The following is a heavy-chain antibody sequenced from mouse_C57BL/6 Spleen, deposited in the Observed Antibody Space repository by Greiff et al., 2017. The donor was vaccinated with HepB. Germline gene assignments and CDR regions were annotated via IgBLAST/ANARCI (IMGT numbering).Heavy chain of an antibody. D-gene: IGHD2-5*01. V-gene: IGHV5-17*01. CDR3: ARGGYSNYAMDY. Sequence: EVKVVESGGGLVKPGGSLKLSCAASGFTFSDYGMHWVRQAPEKGLEWVAYISSGSSTIYYADTVKGRFTISRDNAKNTLFLQMTSLRSEDTAMYYCARGGYSNYAMDYWGQGTPVTVSS. CDR2: ISSGSSTI. J-gene: IGHJ4*01. CDR1: GFTFSDYG.